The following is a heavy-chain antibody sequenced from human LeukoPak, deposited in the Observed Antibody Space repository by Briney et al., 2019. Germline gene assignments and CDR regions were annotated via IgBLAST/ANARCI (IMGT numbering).Heavy chain of an antibody. V-gene: IGHV3-30*03. CDR2: ISYDGSNK. CDR3: ARVTTTVTTGFWFDP. Sequence: GGSLRLSCAASGFTFSSYGMHWVRQAPGKGLEWVAVISYDGSNKYYADSVKGRFTISRDNSKNTLYLQMNSLRAEDTAVYYCARVTTTVTTGFWFDPWGQGTLVTVSS. D-gene: IGHD4-17*01. CDR1: GFTFSSYG. J-gene: IGHJ5*02.